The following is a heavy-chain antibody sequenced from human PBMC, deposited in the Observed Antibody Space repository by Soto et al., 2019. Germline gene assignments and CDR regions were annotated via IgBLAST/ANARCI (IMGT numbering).Heavy chain of an antibody. V-gene: IGHV4-61*08. D-gene: IGHD1-1*01. CDR3: ARVSKLVAPKDGTSDYFYAMDV. CDR2: VYSTGTT. J-gene: IGHJ6*02. CDR1: ATSVSSSDFY. Sequence: ADPLSPTGTVSATSVSSSDFYWTCIRQPPAKPLEWIGYVYSTGTTNYSPSLNRRVSLSADTSENPFSLKARSVTATAASMIVCARVSKLVAPKDGTSDYFYAMDVWGHGTTVTVSS.